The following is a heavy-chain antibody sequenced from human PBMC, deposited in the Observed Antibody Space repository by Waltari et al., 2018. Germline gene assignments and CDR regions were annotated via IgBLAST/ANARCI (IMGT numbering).Heavy chain of an antibody. CDR2: IYYSGST. V-gene: IGHV4-59*01. J-gene: IGHJ4*02. CDR1: GGSISSSY. Sequence: QVQLQESGPGLVKPSETLSLTCTVSGGSISSSYWSWIRQPPGKGLEWIGYIYYSGSTNYNPSLKSRVTISVDTSKNQFSLKLSSVTAADTAVYYCARDREVLTGYFDYWGQGTLVTVSS. CDR3: ARDREVLTGYFDY. D-gene: IGHD3-9*01.